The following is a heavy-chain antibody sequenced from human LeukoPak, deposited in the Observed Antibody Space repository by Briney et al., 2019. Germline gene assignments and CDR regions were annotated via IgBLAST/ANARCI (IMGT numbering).Heavy chain of an antibody. Sequence: GGSLRLSCAASGFTFSSYAMSWVRQAPGKGLEWVSAISGSGGSTYYADSVKGRFTISRDNSKNTVYLQMNSLRAEDTSVYYCAKDRWELLHRWSFDPLVQGTLVTVSS. D-gene: IGHD1-26*01. J-gene: IGHJ5*02. CDR2: ISGSGGST. CDR3: AKDRWELLHRWSFDP. CDR1: GFTFSSYA. V-gene: IGHV3-23*01.